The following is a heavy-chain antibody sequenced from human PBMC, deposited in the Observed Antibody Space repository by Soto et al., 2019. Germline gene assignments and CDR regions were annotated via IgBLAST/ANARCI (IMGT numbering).Heavy chain of an antibody. CDR2: ISAYNGNT. V-gene: IGHV1-18*04. CDR1: GYTFTSYG. Sequence: ASVKVSCKASGYTFTSYGISWVRQAPGQGLEWMGWISAYNGNTNYAQKLQGRVTMTTDTSTSTAYMELRSLRSDDTAVYYCARDGGGSSWYPLYYFYGMDVWGQGTTVTVSS. D-gene: IGHD6-13*01. CDR3: ARDGGGSSWYPLYYFYGMDV. J-gene: IGHJ6*02.